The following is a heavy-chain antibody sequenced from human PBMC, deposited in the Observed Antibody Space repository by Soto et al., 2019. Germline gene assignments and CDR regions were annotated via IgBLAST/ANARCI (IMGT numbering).Heavy chain of an antibody. V-gene: IGHV2-5*02. J-gene: IGHJ4*02. CDR3: AQREFSDYFFAY. CDR2: IYWDDDK. Sequence: QITLKESGPTLVKPTQTLTLTCTFSGFSLSTNGVGVGWIRQPPGKALEWLALIYWDDDKLYSPSLKSRLTITKDTSNNQVVLTMTNMDPVDTATYYCAQREFSDYFFAYWGQGTLVTVSS. CDR1: GFSLSTNGVG. D-gene: IGHD4-17*01.